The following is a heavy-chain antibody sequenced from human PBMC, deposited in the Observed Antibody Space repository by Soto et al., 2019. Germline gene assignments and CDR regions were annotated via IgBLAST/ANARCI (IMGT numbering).Heavy chain of an antibody. D-gene: IGHD3-22*01. CDR1: GGTFSSYA. CDR2: IIPIFGTA. CDR3: AGTLYYYDSSGYYYFDY. J-gene: IGHJ4*02. Sequence: QVQLVQSGAEVKKPGSSVKVSCKASGGTFSSYAISWVRQAPGQGLEWMGGIIPIFGTANYAQKFQGRVTSTADKSTSTAYMELSSLRSEDTAVYYCAGTLYYYDSSGYYYFDYWGQGTLVTVSS. V-gene: IGHV1-69*06.